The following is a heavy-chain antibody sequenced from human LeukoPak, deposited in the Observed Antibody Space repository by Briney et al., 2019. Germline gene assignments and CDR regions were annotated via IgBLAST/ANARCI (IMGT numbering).Heavy chain of an antibody. Sequence: SVKVSCKASGTTFRSYAINWVRQAPGQGLEWMGAVIPSFGTVKYAQKFQGRVTMTADESTSTAYMDLNYLRSDDTAVYFCARATSANEYSYGFHFDYWGQGTLVTVSS. V-gene: IGHV1-69*01. CDR2: VIPSFGTV. D-gene: IGHD5-18*01. CDR3: ARATSANEYSYGFHFDY. CDR1: GTTFRSYA. J-gene: IGHJ4*02.